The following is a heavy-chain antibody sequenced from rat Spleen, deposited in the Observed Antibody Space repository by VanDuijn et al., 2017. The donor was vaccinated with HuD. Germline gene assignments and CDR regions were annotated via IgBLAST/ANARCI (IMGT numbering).Heavy chain of an antibody. V-gene: IGHV5-29*01. Sequence: EVQLVESGGGLVQPGRSLKLSCAASGFTFSNYGMAWVRQAPTKGLEWVATISYDGSSTYYRDSVKGRFTISRDNAKSTLYLQMDSLRSEDTATYYCARRSDHVDYWGQGVMVTVSS. CDR1: GFTFSNYG. J-gene: IGHJ2*01. CDR2: ISYDGSST. CDR3: ARRSDHVDY.